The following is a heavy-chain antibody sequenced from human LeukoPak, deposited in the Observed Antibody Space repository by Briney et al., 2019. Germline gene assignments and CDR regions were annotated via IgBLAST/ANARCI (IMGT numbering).Heavy chain of an antibody. Sequence: GGSLRLSCEASGFTLSNYGMHWVRQAPGKGLEWVAVIWYDGSNKYYADSVKGRFTISRDNSKNTLYLQMNSLRAEDTAVYYCAVMGGEHLVLDYWGQGTLVTVSS. D-gene: IGHD6-6*01. CDR2: IWYDGSNK. CDR3: AVMGGEHLVLDY. J-gene: IGHJ4*02. CDR1: GFTLSNYG. V-gene: IGHV3-33*01.